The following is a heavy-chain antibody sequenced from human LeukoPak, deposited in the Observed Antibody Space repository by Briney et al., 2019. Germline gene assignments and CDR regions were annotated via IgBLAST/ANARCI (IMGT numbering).Heavy chain of an antibody. CDR1: GGTFSSYA. CDR2: IIPIFGTA. D-gene: IGHD3-22*01. J-gene: IGHJ4*02. CDR3: ASIRNSSGYLDY. V-gene: IGHV1-69*05. Sequence: ASVKVSCKASGGTFSSYAISWVRQAHGQGLEWMGGIIPIFGTANYAQKFQGRVTITTDESTSTAYMELSSLRSEDTAVYSCASIRNSSGYLDYWGQGTLVTVSS.